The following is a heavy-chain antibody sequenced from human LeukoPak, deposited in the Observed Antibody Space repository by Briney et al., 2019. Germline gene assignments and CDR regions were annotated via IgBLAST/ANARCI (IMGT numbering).Heavy chain of an antibody. CDR2: IYYSGST. Sequence: SETLSLTCTVSGGSISSYYWSWIRQPPGKGLEWIGYIYYSGSTYYNPSLKSRVTISVDTSKNQFSLKLSSVTAADTAVYYCARAHNYGDYGRWGRGTLVTVSS. CDR1: GGSISSYY. CDR3: ARAHNYGDYGR. D-gene: IGHD4-17*01. V-gene: IGHV4-59*12. J-gene: IGHJ4*02.